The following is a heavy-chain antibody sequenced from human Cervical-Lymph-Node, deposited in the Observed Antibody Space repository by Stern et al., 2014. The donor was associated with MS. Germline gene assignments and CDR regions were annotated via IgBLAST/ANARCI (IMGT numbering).Heavy chain of an antibody. V-gene: IGHV1-18*01. CDR3: ARKGYSSGWSGYFDY. Sequence: VQLEESGAEVKKPGASVKISCKPSGYTFASYGLSWVRQAPGQGLEWMGWISPHNGDTNYAETLQGRVTMTTDTSTNTAYMELRSLRSDDTAVYYCARKGYSSGWSGYFDYWGRGTAVTVSS. D-gene: IGHD6-19*01. J-gene: IGHJ4*02. CDR1: GYTFASYG. CDR2: ISPHNGDT.